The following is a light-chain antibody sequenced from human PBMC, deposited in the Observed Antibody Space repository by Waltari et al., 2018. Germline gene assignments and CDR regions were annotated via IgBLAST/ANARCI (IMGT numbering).Light chain of an antibody. CDR1: GSNIGAGYD. J-gene: IGLJ2*01. Sequence: QSVLMQPPSVSGAPGQRVTISCSGSGSNIGAGYDVHWYRQLPGKAPTLLIYGVNTRPPVVSDLFSGSQFDTSASLAIAGLQADDEADYYCQSYDTTLSVVFGGGTKLTVL. V-gene: IGLV1-40*01. CDR2: GVN. CDR3: QSYDTTLSVV.